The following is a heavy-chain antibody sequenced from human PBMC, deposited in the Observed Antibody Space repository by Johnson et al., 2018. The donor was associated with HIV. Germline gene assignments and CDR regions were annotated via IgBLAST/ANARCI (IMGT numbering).Heavy chain of an antibody. J-gene: IGHJ3*02. D-gene: IGHD5-18*01. CDR2: ISNDGSNK. Sequence: QVQLVESGGGVVQPGGSLRLSCAASGFTFSSYAIHWVRQAPGKGLEWVAVISNDGSNKNYADSVRGRFAISRDNSKNTLYLQMNSLRGEDTAVYYCGRPRIQLWSLDAFDIWGQGTMVTVSS. CDR3: GRPRIQLWSLDAFDI. CDR1: GFTFSSYA. V-gene: IGHV3-30*09.